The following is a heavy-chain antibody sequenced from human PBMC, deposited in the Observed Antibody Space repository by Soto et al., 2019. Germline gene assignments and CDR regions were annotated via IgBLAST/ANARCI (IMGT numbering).Heavy chain of an antibody. CDR1: RYIFTAYF. J-gene: IGHJ5*02. V-gene: IGHV1-2*02. Sequence: QVQLVQSGAEVKKPGASVKVSCKAPRYIFTAYFMHWVRQAPGQGLEWMGWINPNNGATQYGLSFQGRVTMTRDTSISTDDMELSRLRSDDTAVYYCASHDPGARFDPWGQGTLVIVSS. CDR2: INPNNGAT. D-gene: IGHD1-1*01. CDR3: ASHDPGARFDP.